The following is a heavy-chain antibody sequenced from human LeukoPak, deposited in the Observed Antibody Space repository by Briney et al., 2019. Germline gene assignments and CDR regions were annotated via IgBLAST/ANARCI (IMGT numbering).Heavy chain of an antibody. V-gene: IGHV4-34*01. CDR1: GGSFSGYY. J-gene: IGHJ6*02. CDR2: INHSGST. Sequence: SETLSLTCAVYGGSFSGYYWSWIRQPPGKGLEWIGEINHSGSTNYNPSLKSRVTISVDTSKNQFSLKLSSVTAADTAVYYCARGSSGSSGYNHYYYYGMGVWGQGTTVTVSS. CDR3: ARGSSGSSGYNHYYYYGMGV. D-gene: IGHD3-22*01.